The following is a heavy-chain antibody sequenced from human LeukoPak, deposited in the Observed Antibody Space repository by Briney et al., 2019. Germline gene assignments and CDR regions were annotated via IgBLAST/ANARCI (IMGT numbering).Heavy chain of an antibody. CDR3: AKSGLWFGELSVNWFDP. D-gene: IGHD3-10*01. CDR1: GFTFSSYA. V-gene: IGHV3-30*18. Sequence: PGGSLRLSCAASGFTFSSYAMHWVRQAPGKGLEWVAVISYDGSNKYYADSVKGRFTISRDNSKNTLYLQMNSLRAEDTAVYYCAKSGLWFGELSVNWFDPWGQGTLVTVSS. CDR2: ISYDGSNK. J-gene: IGHJ5*02.